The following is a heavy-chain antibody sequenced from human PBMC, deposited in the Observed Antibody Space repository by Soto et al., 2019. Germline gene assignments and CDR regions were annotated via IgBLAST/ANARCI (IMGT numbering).Heavy chain of an antibody. V-gene: IGHV1-2*02. CDR3: ARDSSRRSSIRLNFDY. J-gene: IGHJ4*02. CDR2: INPNSGGT. CDR1: GYTFTGCY. Sequence: ASVKVSCKASGYTFTGCYMHWVRQAPGQGLEWMGWINPNSGGTNYAQKFQGRVTMTRDTSISTAYMELSRLRSDDTAVYYCARDSSRRSSIRLNFDYWGQGTLVTVYS. D-gene: IGHD6-6*01.